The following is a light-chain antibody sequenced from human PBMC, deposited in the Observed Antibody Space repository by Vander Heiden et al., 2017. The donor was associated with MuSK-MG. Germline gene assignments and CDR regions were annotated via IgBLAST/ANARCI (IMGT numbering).Light chain of an antibody. J-gene: IGKJ3*01. V-gene: IGKV1-27*01. CDR2: DTS. CDR3: QNHDTGPLT. CDR1: QGLSGN. Sequence: DIQMTQSPASLSASLGDRVTITCRASQGLSGNLAWYQQTPGKGVRLLIHDTSTLHSGVPTRFSGSGSGTDFTLTISGLHPEDVATYYCQNHDTGPLTFGHGTKVDIK.